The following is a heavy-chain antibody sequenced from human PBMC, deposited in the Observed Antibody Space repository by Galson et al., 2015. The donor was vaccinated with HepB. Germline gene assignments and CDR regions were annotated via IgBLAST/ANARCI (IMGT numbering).Heavy chain of an antibody. Sequence: SLRLSCAASGFSFNNYWMAWVRQAPGKGLEWVATKKQDGSEKYYVNSVKGRFTISRDNAKNSLYLQMNSLRAEDTAVYYCARVKTSTWYWGAFDIWGQGTMVTVSS. CDR1: GFSFNNYW. CDR2: KKQDGSEK. D-gene: IGHD6-13*01. J-gene: IGHJ3*02. V-gene: IGHV3-7*01. CDR3: ARVKTSTWYWGAFDI.